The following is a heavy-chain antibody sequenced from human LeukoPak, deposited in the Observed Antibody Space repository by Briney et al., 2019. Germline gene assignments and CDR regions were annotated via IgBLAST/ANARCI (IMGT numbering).Heavy chain of an antibody. V-gene: IGHV3-11*04. J-gene: IGHJ3*02. CDR1: GFTLSDFY. Sequence: GGSLRLSCAASGFTLSDFYMSWIRQAPGKGLEWISYISNTGSVVYYADSLKGRFTISRDNAKNSLYLQMNSLRAEDTAVYYCARVRVVVITSGAFDIWGQGTMVTVSS. CDR2: ISNTGSVV. CDR3: ARVRVVVITSGAFDI. D-gene: IGHD3-22*01.